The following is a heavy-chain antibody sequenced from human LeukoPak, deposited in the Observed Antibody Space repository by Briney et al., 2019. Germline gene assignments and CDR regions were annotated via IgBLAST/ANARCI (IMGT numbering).Heavy chain of an antibody. J-gene: IGHJ4*02. CDR2: VNPSGGST. V-gene: IGHV1-46*01. CDR1: GYTFTSYY. CDR3: ARWGRYYYDAGGYYSPNYFDY. Sequence: ASVKVSCKASGYTFTSYYMHWVRQAPGQGLEWMGIVNPSGGSTSYAQKFQGRVTMTRDTSTSTVYVELSSLRAEDTAVYYCARWGRYYYDAGGYYSPNYFDYWGQGTLVTVSS. D-gene: IGHD3-22*01.